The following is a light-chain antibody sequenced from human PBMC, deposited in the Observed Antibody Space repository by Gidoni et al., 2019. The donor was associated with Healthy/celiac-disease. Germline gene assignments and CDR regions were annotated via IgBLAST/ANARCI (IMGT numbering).Light chain of an antibody. CDR3: QQYYSTPRNT. J-gene: IGKJ2*01. CDR1: QSVLYSSNNKNY. Sequence: DIVMTQSPDSLAVSLGERATINCKSSQSVLYSSNNKNYLAWYQQKPGQPPKLLIYWASTRESGFPDRFSGSGSGTDFTLTSSSLQAEDVAVYYCQQYYSTPRNTFGQXTKLEIK. CDR2: WAS. V-gene: IGKV4-1*01.